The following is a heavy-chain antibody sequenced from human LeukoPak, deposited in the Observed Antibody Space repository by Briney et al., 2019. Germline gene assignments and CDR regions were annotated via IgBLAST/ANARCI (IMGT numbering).Heavy chain of an antibody. J-gene: IGHJ4*02. CDR2: ISWNSGSI. Sequence: AGRSLRLSCAASGFTFDDYAMHWVRKAPGKGLEWVSGISWNSGSIGYADSVKGRFTISRDNAKNSLYLQMNSLRAEDTALYYCAKDFHSSGWSHFDYWGQGTLVTVSS. CDR3: AKDFHSSGWSHFDY. D-gene: IGHD6-19*01. V-gene: IGHV3-9*01. CDR1: GFTFDDYA.